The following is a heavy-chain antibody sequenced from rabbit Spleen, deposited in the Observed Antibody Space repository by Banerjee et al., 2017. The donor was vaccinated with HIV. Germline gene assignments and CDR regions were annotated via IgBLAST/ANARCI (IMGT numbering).Heavy chain of an antibody. CDR3: ARDLVGVIGWNFYL. Sequence: QEQLVESGGGLVKPEGSLTLTCKASGFSFSDRYVMCWVRQAPGKGLEWIACINASTGKPVYASWASGRFTISRTSSTTVTLRMTSLTAADRATYFCARDLVGVIGWNFYLWGPVTLVTVS. V-gene: IGHV1S45*01. J-gene: IGHJ4*01. CDR1: GFSFSDRYV. D-gene: IGHD2-1*01. CDR2: INASTGKP.